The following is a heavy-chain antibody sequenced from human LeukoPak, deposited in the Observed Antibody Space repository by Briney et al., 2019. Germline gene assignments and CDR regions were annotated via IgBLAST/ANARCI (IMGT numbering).Heavy chain of an antibody. CDR2: IYYSGRT. V-gene: IGHV4-39*01. Sequence: SETLSLTCTVSGGFISRSSYYWGWIRQPPGKGLEWIGSIYYSGRTYFNPPLESRVTISVDTSKNQFSLKVNSVTAADTAVYYCARHGWARNDVRNWFEPWGQGTLVTVSS. CDR1: GGFISRSSYY. CDR3: ARHGWARNDVRNWFEP. J-gene: IGHJ5*02. D-gene: IGHD1-1*01.